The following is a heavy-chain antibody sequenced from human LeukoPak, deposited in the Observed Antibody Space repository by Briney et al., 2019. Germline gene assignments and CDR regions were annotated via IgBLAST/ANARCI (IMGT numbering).Heavy chain of an antibody. Sequence: GGSLRLSCAASGFIFSDYGIQWVRQAPGKGLEGVAVIAYDGNNTYYGDSVRGRFTISRDNSKKMVYLEMNSRRVEDTAVYYCAKTGMLRRVGYLDVWGKGTAVSVSS. V-gene: IGHV3-30*02. CDR1: GFIFSDYG. CDR3: AKTGMLRRVGYLDV. J-gene: IGHJ6*04. D-gene: IGHD1-1*01. CDR2: IAYDGNNT.